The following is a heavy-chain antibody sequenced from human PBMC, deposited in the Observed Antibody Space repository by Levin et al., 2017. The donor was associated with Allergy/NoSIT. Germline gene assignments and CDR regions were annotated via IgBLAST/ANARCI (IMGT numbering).Heavy chain of an antibody. CDR1: GFTFSSYG. CDR2: ISYDGSNK. V-gene: IGHV3-30*03. J-gene: IGHJ4*02. Sequence: GESLKISCAASGFTFSSYGMHWVRQAPGKGLEWVAVISYDGSNKYYADSVKGRFTISRDNSKNTLYLQMNSLRAEDTAVYYCRLYYYDSSGYYYSDYWGQGTLVTVSS. CDR3: RLYYYDSSGYYYSDY. D-gene: IGHD3-22*01.